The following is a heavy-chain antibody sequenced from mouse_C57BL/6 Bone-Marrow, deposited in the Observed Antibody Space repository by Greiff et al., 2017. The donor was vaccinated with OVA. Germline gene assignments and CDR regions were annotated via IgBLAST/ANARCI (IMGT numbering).Heavy chain of an antibody. CDR3: ATLYYGSSWSWDY. CDR2: INPSSGYT. D-gene: IGHD1-1*01. J-gene: IGHJ2*01. V-gene: IGHV1-7*01. Sequence: QVQLQQSGAELAKPGASVKLSCKASGYTFTSYWMHWVKQRPGQGLEWIGYINPSSGYTKYNQKFKDKATLTADKSSSTAYMQLSSLTYEDSAVYYCATLYYGSSWSWDYWGQGTTLTVSS. CDR1: GYTFTSYW.